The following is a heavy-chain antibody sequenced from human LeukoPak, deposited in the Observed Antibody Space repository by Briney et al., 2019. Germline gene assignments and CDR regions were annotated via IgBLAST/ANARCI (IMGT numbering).Heavy chain of an antibody. V-gene: IGHV3-23*01. CDR1: GFSFNSYV. D-gene: IGHD3-10*01. J-gene: IGHJ5*02. CDR3: AKECDYSPGHKFDL. CDR2: LFVGGASS. Sequence: GGSLRLSCAASGFSFNSYVMSWVRQAPGKGPECVSVLFVGGASSLYADSVKGRFTISGDTSKNILYLQMNGLRAEDTAVYYCAKECDYSPGHKFDLWGQGTLVTVSS.